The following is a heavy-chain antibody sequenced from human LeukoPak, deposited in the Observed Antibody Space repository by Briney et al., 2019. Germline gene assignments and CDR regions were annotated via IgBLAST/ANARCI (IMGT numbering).Heavy chain of an antibody. CDR1: GYTFTSYG. V-gene: IGHV1-18*01. Sequence: ASVKVSCEASGYTFTSYGISWVRQAPGQGLEWMGWISAYNGNTNYAQKLQGRVTMTTDTSTSTAYMELRSLRSDDTAVYYCARVRYYYDNPNYWGQGTLVTVSS. J-gene: IGHJ4*02. CDR3: ARVRYYYDNPNY. CDR2: ISAYNGNT. D-gene: IGHD3-22*01.